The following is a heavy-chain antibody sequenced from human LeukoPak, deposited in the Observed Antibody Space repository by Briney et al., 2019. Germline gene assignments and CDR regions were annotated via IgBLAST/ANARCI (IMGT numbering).Heavy chain of an antibody. CDR3: ARGPPSGDIVVVPAALAFDY. CDR2: IYSGGST. V-gene: IGHV3-66*01. D-gene: IGHD2-2*01. J-gene: IGHJ4*02. Sequence: GGSLRLSCAASGFTVSSNYMSWVRQAPGKGLEWVPVIYSGGSTYYADSVKGRFTISRDNSKNTLYLQMNSLRAEDTAVYYCARGPPSGDIVVVPAALAFDYWGQGTLVTVSS. CDR1: GFTVSSNY.